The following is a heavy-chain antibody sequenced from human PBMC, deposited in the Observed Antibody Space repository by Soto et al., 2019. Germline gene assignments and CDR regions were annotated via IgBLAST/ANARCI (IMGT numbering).Heavy chain of an antibody. CDR3: ARLRHYYFDY. V-gene: IGHV4-39*01. CDR2: IYYSGST. J-gene: IGHJ4*02. CDR1: GGSISSSSYY. Sequence: PSETLSLTCTVSGGSISSSSYYWGWIRQPPGKGLEWIGSIYYSGSTYYNPSLKSRVTISVDTSKNQFSLKLSSVTAADTAVYYCARLRHYYFDYWGQGTLVTAPQ.